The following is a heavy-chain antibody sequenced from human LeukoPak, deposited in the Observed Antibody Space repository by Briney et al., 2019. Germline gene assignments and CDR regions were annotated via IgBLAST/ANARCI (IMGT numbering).Heavy chain of an antibody. J-gene: IGHJ4*02. CDR1: GFTFSSYS. D-gene: IGHD4-17*01. V-gene: IGHV3-48*04. CDR2: ISSSSSTI. Sequence: PGGSLRLSCAASGFTFSSYSMNWVRQAPGKGLEWVSYISSSSSTIYYADSVKGRFTISRDNAKNSLYLQMNSLRAEDTAVYYCARDPAFYGDYSFYFDYWGQGTLVTVSS. CDR3: ARDPAFYGDYSFYFDY.